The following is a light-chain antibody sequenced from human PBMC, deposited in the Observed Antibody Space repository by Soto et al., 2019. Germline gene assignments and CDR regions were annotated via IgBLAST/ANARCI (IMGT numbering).Light chain of an antibody. CDR3: QQYNDYSRT. Sequence: DVQVTKSPSTVSGSVANRVNINCRASQSISAWLAWYQQKPGKAPRLLIYKASTLEIGVPSRFSGSGSGTEFTLTISSLQPDDVATYYCQQYNDYSRTFGQGTKVDIK. V-gene: IGKV1-5*03. J-gene: IGKJ1*01. CDR2: KAS. CDR1: QSISAW.